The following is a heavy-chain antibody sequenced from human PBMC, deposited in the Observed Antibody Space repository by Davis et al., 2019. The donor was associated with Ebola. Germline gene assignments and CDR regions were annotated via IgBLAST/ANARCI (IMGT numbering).Heavy chain of an antibody. V-gene: IGHV1-3*01. J-gene: IGHJ6*02. CDR2: INAGNGNT. CDR3: ARDMNPLYYHGMDV. Sequence: ASVKVSCKASGYTFTSYYMHWVRQAPGQRLEWMGWINAGNGNTKYSQKFQGRVTITRDTSASTAYMELSSLRSEDTAVYYCARDMNPLYYHGMDVWGQGTTVTVSS. D-gene: IGHD1-14*01. CDR1: GYTFTSYY.